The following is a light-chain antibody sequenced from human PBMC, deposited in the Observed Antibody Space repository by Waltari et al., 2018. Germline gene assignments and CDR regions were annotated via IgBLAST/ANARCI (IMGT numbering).Light chain of an antibody. CDR3: QHLVRYPLS. CDR2: GVS. J-gene: IGKJ4*01. CDR1: EDVRSY. Sequence: LLTQSPVSLSASVGDTVTLTCRASEDVRSYLAWVQQKPGRAPNLLVFGVSTLQRGVPSRFIGAGYGTDFTLTICGLQPEDSATYFCQHLVRYPLSFGGGTKVEIQ. V-gene: IGKV1-9*01.